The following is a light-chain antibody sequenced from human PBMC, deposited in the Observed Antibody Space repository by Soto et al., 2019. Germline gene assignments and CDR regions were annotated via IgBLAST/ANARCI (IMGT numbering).Light chain of an antibody. CDR2: DAS. Sequence: DIQMTQSPSTLSASVGDRVTITCRASQSISSWLAWYQQKPGKAPKLLIYDASSLESGVPSRFSGSGSGTELTLTISSLQPDDFATYYCQQYNSYSVTFGPGTKVDI. CDR1: QSISSW. J-gene: IGKJ3*01. CDR3: QQYNSYSVT. V-gene: IGKV1-5*01.